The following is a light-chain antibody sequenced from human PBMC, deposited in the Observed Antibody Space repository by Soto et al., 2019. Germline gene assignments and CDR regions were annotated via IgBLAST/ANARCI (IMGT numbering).Light chain of an antibody. J-gene: IGKJ1*01. CDR2: DAS. CDR1: QSVSSY. V-gene: IGKV3-11*01. CDR3: HQRQSWPRT. Sequence: EIVLTQSPGTLSLSPGERATLSCRASQSVSSYLAWYQQKPGQAPRLLIYDASNRATGIPARFSGSGSGTDFTLTISSLEPEDFAIYYCHQRQSWPRTFGQGTKVDI.